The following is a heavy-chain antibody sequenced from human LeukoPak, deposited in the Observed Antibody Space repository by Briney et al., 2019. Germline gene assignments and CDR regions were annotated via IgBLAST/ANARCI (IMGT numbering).Heavy chain of an antibody. CDR2: ISWNSGSI. CDR3: VRAVAKYYFDY. J-gene: IGHJ4*02. Sequence: PGGSLRLSCAASGFTFDDYAMHWVRQAPGKGLEWVSGISWNSGSIGYADSVKGRFTISRDNSKNTLYLQMNSLRAEDTAVYYCVRAVAKYYFDYWGQGTLVTVSS. V-gene: IGHV3-9*01. CDR1: GFTFDDYA. D-gene: IGHD6-19*01.